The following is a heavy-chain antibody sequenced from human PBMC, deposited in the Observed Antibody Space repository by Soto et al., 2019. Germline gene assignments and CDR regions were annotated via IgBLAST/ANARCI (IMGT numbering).Heavy chain of an antibody. D-gene: IGHD6-6*01. V-gene: IGHV4-59*11. J-gene: IGHJ5*02. CDR3: ARGGLAARQGRWFDP. CDR1: GGSISSHY. Sequence: PSETLSLTCTVSGGSISSHYWAWIQQPPGKGLEWIGYIHYSGSTNYNASLKSRVTISVEISKNQFSLKLRSVTAADTAVYYCARGGLAARQGRWFDPWGQGTLVTVSS. CDR2: IHYSGST.